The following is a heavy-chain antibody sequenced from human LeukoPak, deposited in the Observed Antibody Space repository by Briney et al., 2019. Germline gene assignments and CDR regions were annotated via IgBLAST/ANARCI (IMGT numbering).Heavy chain of an antibody. CDR2: IIPIFGTA. J-gene: IGHJ4*02. CDR3: ARDRGDGYTTLPYFDY. V-gene: IGHV1-69*13. D-gene: IGHD5-24*01. Sequence: SVKVSCKASGGTFSSYAISWVRQAPGHGLEWMGGIIPIFGTANYAQKFQGRVTITADESTSTAYMELSSLRSEDTAVYYCARDRGDGYTTLPYFDYWGQGTLVTVSS. CDR1: GGTFSSYA.